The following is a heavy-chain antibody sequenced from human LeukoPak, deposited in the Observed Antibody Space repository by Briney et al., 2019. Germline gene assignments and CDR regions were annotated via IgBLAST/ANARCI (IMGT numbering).Heavy chain of an antibody. J-gene: IGHJ4*02. CDR3: ARETPPGGGSHDDYDY. D-gene: IGHD1-26*01. V-gene: IGHV3-48*03. CDR2: ISSSGSTI. CDR1: GFTFSSDE. Sequence: HPGGSLRLSCAASGFTFSSDEMNWLRQAPGKGLEWVSYISSSGSTIYYADSVKGRFTISRDNAKNSLYLQMNSLRAEDTAVYYCARETPPGGGSHDDYDYWGQGTLVTVSS.